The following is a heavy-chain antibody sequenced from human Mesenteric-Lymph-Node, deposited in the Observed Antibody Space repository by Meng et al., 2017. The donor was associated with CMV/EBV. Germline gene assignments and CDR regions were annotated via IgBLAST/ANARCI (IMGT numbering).Heavy chain of an antibody. D-gene: IGHD2-2*01. Sequence: GGSLRLSCAASGFTFSDYAMNWVRQAPGKGLEWVSSISGGNKYIFYGDSVKGRFTVSRDNAKNSLFLQMNSLRDEDTAVYYCARGKCLGSTSCQNWFDPWGQGTLVTVSS. CDR3: ARGKCLGSTSCQNWFDP. CDR1: GFTFSDYA. J-gene: IGHJ5*02. CDR2: ISGGNKYI. V-gene: IGHV3-21*01.